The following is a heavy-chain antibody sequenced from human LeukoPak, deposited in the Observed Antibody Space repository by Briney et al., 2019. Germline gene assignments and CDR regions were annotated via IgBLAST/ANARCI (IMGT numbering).Heavy chain of an antibody. V-gene: IGHV3-7*01. Sequence: GGSLRLSCAASGLIFTNHFMSWVRQAPGKGLEWVASIKHGGSEKYYVDSVRGRFTISRYNTMNSLYLQMSSLRAEDTAVYYCATDRGWRTSGYYLYYFEYWGQGTLVTYSS. CDR3: ATDRGWRTSGYYLYYFEY. J-gene: IGHJ4*02. CDR1: GLIFTNHF. CDR2: IKHGGSEK. D-gene: IGHD3-3*01.